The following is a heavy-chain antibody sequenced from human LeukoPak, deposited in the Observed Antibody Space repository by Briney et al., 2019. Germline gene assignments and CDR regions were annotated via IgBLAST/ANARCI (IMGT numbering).Heavy chain of an antibody. CDR1: GGTSSSYA. CDR3: ARVGEWTPYNWFDP. CDR2: IIPIFGTA. D-gene: IGHD3-10*01. V-gene: IGHV1-69*05. J-gene: IGHJ5*02. Sequence: SVKVPCKASGGTSSSYAISWVRQAPGQGLEWMGRIIPIFGTANYAQKFQGRVTITTDESTSTAYMELSSLRSEDTAVYYCARVGEWTPYNWFDPWGQGTLVTVSS.